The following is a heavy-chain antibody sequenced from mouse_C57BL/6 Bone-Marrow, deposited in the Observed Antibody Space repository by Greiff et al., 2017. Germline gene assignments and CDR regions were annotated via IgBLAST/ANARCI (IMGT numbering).Heavy chain of an antibody. D-gene: IGHD1-1*01. J-gene: IGHJ4*01. Sequence: VQLQQPGAELVKPGASVKLSCKASGYTFTSYWMHWVKQRPGQGLEWIGMIHPNSGSTNYNEKFKSKATLTVDKSSSTAYMQLSSLTSEDSAVYYCARRGYYYGSSQSSYYYAMDYWGQGTSVTVSS. CDR1: GYTFTSYW. CDR3: ARRGYYYGSSQSSYYYAMDY. CDR2: IHPNSGST. V-gene: IGHV1-64*01.